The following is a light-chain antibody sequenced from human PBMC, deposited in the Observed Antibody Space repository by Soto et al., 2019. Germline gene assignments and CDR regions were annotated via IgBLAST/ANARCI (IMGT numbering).Light chain of an antibody. CDR1: SSDVGGYNF. CDR2: EVT. Sequence: QSALTQTASVSGSPGQSITISCTGTSSDVGGYNFVSWYQQHPGKAPKLIIHEVTNRPSGVSTRFSGSKSGNTASLTISGLQAEDEAVYYCCSHSSSITWMFGGGTKLT. V-gene: IGLV2-14*03. CDR3: CSHSSSITWM. J-gene: IGLJ3*02.